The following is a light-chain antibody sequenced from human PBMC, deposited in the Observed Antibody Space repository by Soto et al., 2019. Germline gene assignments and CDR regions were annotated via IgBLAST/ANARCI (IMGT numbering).Light chain of an antibody. Sequence: DIQMTQSPSSLSASVVDRVTITCLASQDINNYLAWFQQKPGKVPKSLIYAASTLQSGVPSNFSGSGSGTDFTLTISSLQPEDCAIYFCQQANSFPITFGQGTRLEIK. CDR2: AAS. J-gene: IGKJ5*01. CDR1: QDINNY. CDR3: QQANSFPIT. V-gene: IGKV1-16*02.